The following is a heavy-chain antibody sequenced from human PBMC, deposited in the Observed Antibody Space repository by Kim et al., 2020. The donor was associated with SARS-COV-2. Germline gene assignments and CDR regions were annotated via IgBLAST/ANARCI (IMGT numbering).Heavy chain of an antibody. Sequence: SETLSLTCTASGSSISNYYWSWIRQPPGKGLEWIGYIHYSGNSNYNPSLKSRVTISVDTSKKQFSLKLGSVTAADTAVYYCARTPYGSTWSYYFDYWGQGTLVTVSS. CDR2: IHYSGNS. V-gene: IGHV4-59*01. CDR3: ARTPYGSTWSYYFDY. CDR1: GSSISNYY. J-gene: IGHJ4*02. D-gene: IGHD6-13*01.